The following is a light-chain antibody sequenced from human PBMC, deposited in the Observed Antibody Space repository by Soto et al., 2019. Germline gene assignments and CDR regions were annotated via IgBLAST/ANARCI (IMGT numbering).Light chain of an antibody. Sequence: QSALTQPASVSGSPGQSITISCTGTSSDIGGYNFVSWYQHHPGKAPRLMIFGVSDRPSGVSDRFSGSKSGNTASLTISGLQAEDEADYYCSSYISSSTPYVFGNGTKVTVL. V-gene: IGLV2-14*03. J-gene: IGLJ1*01. CDR1: SSDIGGYNF. CDR2: GVS. CDR3: SSYISSSTPYV.